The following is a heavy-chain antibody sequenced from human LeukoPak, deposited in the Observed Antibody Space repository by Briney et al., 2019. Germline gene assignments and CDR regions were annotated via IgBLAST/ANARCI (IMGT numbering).Heavy chain of an antibody. J-gene: IGHJ5*02. CDR3: ARGKKWFGESTPLFWFDT. CDR1: GYPFTSYY. Sequence: ASVRVSCKTSGYPFTSYYIHWVRQAPGQGLEWMGWMNPNSGNIGYAQEFQGRVTITRNTSISTAYMELSSLRSEDTAVYYCARGKKWFGESTPLFWFDTWGQGTLVTVSS. D-gene: IGHD3-10*01. V-gene: IGHV1-8*03. CDR2: MNPNSGNI.